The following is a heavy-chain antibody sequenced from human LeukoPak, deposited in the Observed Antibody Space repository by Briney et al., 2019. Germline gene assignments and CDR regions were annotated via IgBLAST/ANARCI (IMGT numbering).Heavy chain of an antibody. D-gene: IGHD6-19*01. J-gene: IGHJ4*02. V-gene: IGHV4-59*01. Sequence: SETLSLTCTVSGGSIGSYYWNRIRQAPGKGLEWIGYIHYSGSTNHNSSLKSRVTISVDTSKNQYSLKLSSVTAADTAVYYCARDGVAGGFGYWGQGTLVTVSS. CDR2: IHYSGST. CDR3: ARDGVAGGFGY. CDR1: GGSIGSYY.